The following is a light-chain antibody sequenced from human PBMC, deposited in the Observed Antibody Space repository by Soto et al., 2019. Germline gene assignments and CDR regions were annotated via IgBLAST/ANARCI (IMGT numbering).Light chain of an antibody. CDR2: DAS. CDR3: QHRSNWPWT. J-gene: IGKJ1*01. CDR1: QSVSSY. V-gene: IGKV3-11*01. Sequence: EIVLTQSPATLSLSPGERATLSCRASQSVSSYLAWYQQKPGQAPRLLIYDASNSATGIPARFSGSGSGTDFTITSSRLDPEDFAVYYCQHRSNWPWTFGQGTKVEIK.